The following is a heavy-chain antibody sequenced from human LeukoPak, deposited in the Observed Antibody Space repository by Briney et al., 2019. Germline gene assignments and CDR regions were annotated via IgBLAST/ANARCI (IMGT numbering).Heavy chain of an antibody. Sequence: RPSGTLSLTCGVSGGSSSNTNWWSWVRQPPGQGLEWMGEISLTGLTHYNPSLESRVTVSLDKSKNQLSLNLTSVTAADTAVYYCSRENGAFSPFGYWGQGILVTVLS. CDR1: GGSSSNTNW. CDR2: ISLTGLT. CDR3: SRENGAFSPFGY. V-gene: IGHV4-4*02. J-gene: IGHJ4*02. D-gene: IGHD2-8*01.